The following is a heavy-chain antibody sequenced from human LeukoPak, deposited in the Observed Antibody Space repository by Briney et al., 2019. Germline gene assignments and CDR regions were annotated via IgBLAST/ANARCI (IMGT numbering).Heavy chain of an antibody. V-gene: IGHV3-74*01. CDR1: GFTFSSYW. Sequence: GGSLSLSCTASGFTFSSYWMHWVRPPPGKGLVWVSRINSVGGSTSYADSVKGRFTISRDNAKNTLYLQMNSLRAEETAVYYCARRIQGMAPYYFDYWGQGTPVTVSS. CDR2: INSVGGST. D-gene: IGHD5-24*01. J-gene: IGHJ4*02. CDR3: ARRIQGMAPYYFDY.